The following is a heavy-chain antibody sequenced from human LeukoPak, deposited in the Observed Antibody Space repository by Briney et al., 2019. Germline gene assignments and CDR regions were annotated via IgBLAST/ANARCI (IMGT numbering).Heavy chain of an antibody. CDR1: GFTFSDHY. J-gene: IGHJ4*02. CDR3: ATSLVGKYYFDY. Sequence: GGSLRLSCAGSGFTFSDHYMDWVRQAPGKGLEWVGRTRNKANSYTTEYAASVKGRFTISRDDSKNSLYLQMNSLKTEDTAVYYCATSLVGKYYFDYWGQGTLVTVSS. D-gene: IGHD2-15*01. CDR2: TRNKANSYTT. V-gene: IGHV3-72*01.